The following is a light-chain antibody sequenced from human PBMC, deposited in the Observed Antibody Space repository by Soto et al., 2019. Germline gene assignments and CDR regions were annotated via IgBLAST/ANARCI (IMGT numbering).Light chain of an antibody. CDR3: QQYNSYSWT. CDR2: DAS. V-gene: IGKV1-5*01. CDR1: TGISSL. J-gene: IGKJ1*01. Sequence: IPMTQSPSSMCGSXGDRVTINCRARTGISSLLAWYQQKPGKAPKLXXYDASSLEGGGPSRFSGSGSVTEFTRTISSLQPDDFATYYGQQYNSYSWTFGQGTKVDIK.